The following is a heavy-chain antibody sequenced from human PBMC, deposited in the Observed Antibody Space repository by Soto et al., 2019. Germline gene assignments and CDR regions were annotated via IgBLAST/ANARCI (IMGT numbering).Heavy chain of an antibody. CDR3: ARGRGRYSSGWSWFDP. CDR2: IFQSGST. V-gene: IGHV4-4*02. J-gene: IGHJ5*02. Sequence: SETLSLTCGVSGGTIRSPDWWTWVRQPPGKGLEWIGEIFQSGSTNYTPSLESRVTISVDKSKNQFSLTLPSVTAADTAVYFCARGRGRYSSGWSWFDPWGQGILVTVSS. CDR1: GGTIRSPDW. D-gene: IGHD6-19*01.